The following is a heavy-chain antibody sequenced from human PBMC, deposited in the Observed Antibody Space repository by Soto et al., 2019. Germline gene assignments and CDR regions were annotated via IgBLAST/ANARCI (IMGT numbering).Heavy chain of an antibody. J-gene: IGHJ6*02. Sequence: PSQTLSLTCDISGDSVSSSSAAWNWIRQSPSRGLEWLGRTYYRSKWIHEYTLSMESRITINPDTSKNQSSLHIYSVTPEDTAVYYCAGVVWFRGMDVWGQGTPVTVSS. V-gene: IGHV6-1*01. D-gene: IGHD3-16*01. CDR3: AGVVWFRGMDV. CDR2: TYYRSKWIH. CDR1: GDSVSSSSAA.